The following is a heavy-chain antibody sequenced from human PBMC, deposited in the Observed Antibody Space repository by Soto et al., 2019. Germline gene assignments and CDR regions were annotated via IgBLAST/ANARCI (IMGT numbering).Heavy chain of an antibody. D-gene: IGHD3-10*01. J-gene: IGHJ6*01. CDR1: GGSSSAYY. Sequence: QVQIEQWGAGLLKPSETLSLTCAVYGGSSSAYYWSWIRQPPGKGLEWIGQISHSGATDYNPSHKSPVRLSGDTSKNQFSLILTSVTAADTAVYYCARPKNSWFFGMDVWGQGTTVNVSS. CDR3: ARPKNSWFFGMDV. V-gene: IGHV4-34*02. CDR2: ISHSGAT.